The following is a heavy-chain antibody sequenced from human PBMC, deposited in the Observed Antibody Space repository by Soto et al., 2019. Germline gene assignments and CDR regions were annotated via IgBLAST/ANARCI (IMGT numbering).Heavy chain of an antibody. Sequence: ASWKVSCKAASYSCTEYHIHWVRQAPGQGLEWLVRINPKSGGTSTAQKFQGWVTMTTDTSISTASMELTRLTSDDTAIYYCARGDSTDCSNGVCSFFYNHDMDPWGQGTQVTVSS. D-gene: IGHD2-8*01. CDR3: ARGDSTDCSNGVCSFFYNHDMDP. CDR2: INPKSGGT. V-gene: IGHV1-2*04. CDR1: SYSCTEYH. J-gene: IGHJ5*02.